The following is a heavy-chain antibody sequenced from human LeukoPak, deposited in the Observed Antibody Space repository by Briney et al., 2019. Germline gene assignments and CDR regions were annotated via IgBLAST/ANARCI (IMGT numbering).Heavy chain of an antibody. D-gene: IGHD3-3*01. Sequence: GASVKVSCKASGYTFTSYYMHWVRQAPGQGLEWMGIINPSGGSTSYAQKFQGRVTMTRDTSTCTVYMELSSLRSEDTAVYYCARTGVLRFLDRPRDWFDPWGQGTLVTVSS. V-gene: IGHV1-46*01. CDR2: INPSGGST. J-gene: IGHJ5*02. CDR3: ARTGVLRFLDRPRDWFDP. CDR1: GYTFTSYY.